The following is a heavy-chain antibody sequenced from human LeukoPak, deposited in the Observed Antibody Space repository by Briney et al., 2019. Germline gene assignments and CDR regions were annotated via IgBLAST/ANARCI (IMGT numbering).Heavy chain of an antibody. J-gene: IGHJ4*02. CDR1: GFTFSNAW. V-gene: IGHV3-15*01. D-gene: IGHD3-22*01. CDR3: TRNYYDRTGSLFY. Sequence: GGSLRLSCVASGFTFSNAWMTWVRQAPGKGLEWVGSIKSKDDGGTPDHAARVKGRFNISRDDSKNTLYLQMNSLKTEDTAVYFCTRNYYDRTGSLFYWGQGTLATVSS. CDR2: IKSKDDGGTP.